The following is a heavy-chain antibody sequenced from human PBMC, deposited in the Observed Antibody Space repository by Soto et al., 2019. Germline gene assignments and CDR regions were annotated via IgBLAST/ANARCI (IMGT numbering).Heavy chain of an antibody. CDR1: GYTFTGYY. Sequence: ASVKGLCKASGYTFTGYYMHWVRQAPGQGLEWMGWINPNSGGTNYAQKFQGWVTMTRDTSISTAYMELSRLRSDDTAVYYCARDTYYYDSSGYQTLYFQHWGQGTLVTVSS. CDR3: ARDTYYYDSSGYQTLYFQH. CDR2: INPNSGGT. J-gene: IGHJ1*01. D-gene: IGHD3-22*01. V-gene: IGHV1-2*04.